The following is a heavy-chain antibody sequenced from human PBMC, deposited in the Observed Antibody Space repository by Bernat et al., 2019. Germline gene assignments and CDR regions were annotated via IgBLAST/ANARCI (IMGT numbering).Heavy chain of an antibody. J-gene: IGHJ5*01. CDR3: ARGSRSSTVTSRNWFDS. Sequence: QMQLQESGPGLIKPSETLSLTCIVSGDSIRSTAYYWAWIRQPPGKGLEWIGAVYFSGSTYYNPSLKSRVTISVDTSKNELSLSLSSVTAADTAVYYCARGSRSSTVTSRNWFDSWGQGTLVTVSS. V-gene: IGHV4-39*01. CDR1: GDSIRSTAYY. D-gene: IGHD4-17*01. CDR2: VYFSGST.